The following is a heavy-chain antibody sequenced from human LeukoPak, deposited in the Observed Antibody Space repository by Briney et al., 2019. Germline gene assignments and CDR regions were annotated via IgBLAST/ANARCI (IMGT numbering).Heavy chain of an antibody. D-gene: IGHD3-22*01. CDR1: GYTFTGYY. Sequence: ASVKVSCKASGYTFTGYYMHWVRQAPGQGLEWMGRINPNSGGTNYAQKFQGRVTMTRDTSISTAYMELSRLRSDDTAVYYCASEGDYYDSSGTDYWGQGTLVTVSS. CDR2: INPNSGGT. J-gene: IGHJ4*02. CDR3: ASEGDYYDSSGTDY. V-gene: IGHV1-2*06.